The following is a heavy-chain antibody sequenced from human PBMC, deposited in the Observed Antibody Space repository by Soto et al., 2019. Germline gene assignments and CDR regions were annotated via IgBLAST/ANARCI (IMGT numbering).Heavy chain of an antibody. D-gene: IGHD4-4*01. CDR3: AKDSSPTTPYYYYGMDV. CDR1: GFTFSSYG. V-gene: IGHV3-30*18. J-gene: IGHJ6*02. CDR2: ISYDGSNK. Sequence: GGSLRLSCAASGFTFSSYGMHWVRQAPGKGLEWVAVISYDGSNKYYADSVKGRFTISRDNSKNTLYLQMNSLRAEDTAVYYCAKDSSPTTPYYYYGMDVWGQGTTVT.